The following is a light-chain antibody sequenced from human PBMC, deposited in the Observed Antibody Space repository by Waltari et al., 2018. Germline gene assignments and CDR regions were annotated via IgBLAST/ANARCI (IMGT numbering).Light chain of an antibody. J-gene: IGLJ2*01. CDR1: SSDVGSYKF. V-gene: IGLV2-23*02. CDR3: CSYAGSSTLV. CDR2: EVS. Sequence: QSALTQPASVSGSPGQSITIPCPGTSSDVGSYKFVSWYQQHPGKAPKLMIYEVSKRPSGVSNRFSGSKSGNTASLTISGLQAEDEADYYCCSYAGSSTLVFGGGTKLTVL.